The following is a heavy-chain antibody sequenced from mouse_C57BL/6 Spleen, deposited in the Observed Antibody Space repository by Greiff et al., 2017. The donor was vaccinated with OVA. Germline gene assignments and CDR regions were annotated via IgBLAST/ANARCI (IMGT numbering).Heavy chain of an antibody. CDR1: GFTFSDYG. CDR2: ISSGSSTI. D-gene: IGHD2-3*01. J-gene: IGHJ4*01. V-gene: IGHV5-17*01. Sequence: EVQLQESGGGLVKPGGSLKLSCAASGFTFSDYGMHWVRQAPEKGLEWVAHISSGSSTIYYADTVKGRFTISRDNAKNTLFLQMTSLRSEDTAMYYCARRRDGYSYYYAMDYWGQGTSVTVSS. CDR3: ARRRDGYSYYYAMDY.